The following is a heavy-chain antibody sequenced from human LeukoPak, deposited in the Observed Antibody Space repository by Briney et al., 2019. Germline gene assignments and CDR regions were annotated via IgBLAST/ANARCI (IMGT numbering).Heavy chain of an antibody. J-gene: IGHJ4*02. V-gene: IGHV4-38-2*01. CDR1: GDSISSAYY. Sequence: SETLSLTCAVSGDSISSAYYWGWIRQPPGKGLEWIGSIYHSGSTYYNPSLKSRVTISVDTSKNQFSLKLSSVTAADTAVYYCARVWGLINWGQGTLVTVSS. CDR2: IYHSGST. CDR3: ARVWGLIN. D-gene: IGHD2-21*01.